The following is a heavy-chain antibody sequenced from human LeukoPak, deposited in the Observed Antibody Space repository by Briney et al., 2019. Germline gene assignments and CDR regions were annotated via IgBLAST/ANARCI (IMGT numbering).Heavy chain of an antibody. V-gene: IGHV1-2*02. CDR3: ARENNSGWYRKAAFDY. J-gene: IGHJ4*02. CDR2: INPNGGGT. CDR1: GYTFTGYY. D-gene: IGHD6-19*01. Sequence: ASVKVSCKASGYTFTGYYILWVRQAPGHALEWMGWINPNGGGTNYAQKCQGRVTLTRDTSISTAYMEVNSLESDDTAVYYCARENNSGWYRKAAFDYWGQGSLVTVTS.